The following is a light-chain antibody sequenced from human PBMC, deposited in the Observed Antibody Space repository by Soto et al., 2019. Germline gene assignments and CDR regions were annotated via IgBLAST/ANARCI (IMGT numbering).Light chain of an antibody. J-gene: IGKJ1*01. Sequence: AIQMTQSPSSLSAFVGDSVTITCRASQDIKDEVGWYQQKPGKAPKLLIFGASSLQSGVPSRFRGSGTGTDFTLTISGLQAADFATYYCLQDYNYPRRTFGQGTKVDIK. CDR1: QDIKDE. CDR2: GAS. V-gene: IGKV1-6*01. CDR3: LQDYNYPRRT.